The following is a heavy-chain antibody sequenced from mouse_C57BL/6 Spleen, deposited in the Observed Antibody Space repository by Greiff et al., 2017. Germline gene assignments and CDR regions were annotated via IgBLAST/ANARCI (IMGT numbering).Heavy chain of an antibody. J-gene: IGHJ4*01. Sequence: QVQLQQSGPELVKPGASVKISCKASGYAFSSSWMNWVKQRPGKGLEWIGRIYPGDGDTNYNGKFKGKATLTADKSSSTAYMQLSSLTSEDSAVYFCERYVWSLYAMDYWGQGTSVTVSS. CDR3: ERYVWSLYAMDY. V-gene: IGHV1-82*01. CDR2: IYPGDGDT. D-gene: IGHD2-10*02. CDR1: GYAFSSSW.